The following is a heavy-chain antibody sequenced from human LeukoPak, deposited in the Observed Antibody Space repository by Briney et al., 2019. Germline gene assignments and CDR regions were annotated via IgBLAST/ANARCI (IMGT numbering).Heavy chain of an antibody. CDR2: ISYDGSNK. CDR3: ARVGRSNFDY. J-gene: IGHJ4*02. CDR1: GFTFSSYA. Sequence: PGGSLRLSCAASGFTFSSYAMHWVRQAPGKGLEWVAVISYDGSNKYYADSVKGRFTISRDNPKNTLYLQMNSLRAEDTAVYYCARVGRSNFDYWGQGTLVTVSS. V-gene: IGHV3-30-3*01.